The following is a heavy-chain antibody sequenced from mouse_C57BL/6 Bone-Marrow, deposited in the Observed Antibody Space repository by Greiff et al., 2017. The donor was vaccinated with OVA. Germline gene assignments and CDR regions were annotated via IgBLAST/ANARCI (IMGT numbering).Heavy chain of an antibody. CDR2: IYPGDGDT. J-gene: IGHJ3*01. CDR3: ASPRFAY. CDR1: GYSFSSSW. Sequence: QVHVKQSGPELVKPGASVKISCKASGYSFSSSWMNWVKQRPGKGLEWIGRIYPGDGDTNYNGKFKGKATLTADKSSSTAYMQLSSLTSEDSAVYFCASPRFAYWGQGTLVTVSA. V-gene: IGHV1-82*01.